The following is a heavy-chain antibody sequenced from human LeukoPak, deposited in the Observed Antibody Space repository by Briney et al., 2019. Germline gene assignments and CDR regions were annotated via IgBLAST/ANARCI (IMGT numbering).Heavy chain of an antibody. CDR3: AREVGRGYSGYDTVGFDY. CDR1: GGTFSSYT. Sequence: SLKVSCKASGGTFSSYTISWVRQAPGQGLEWMSRIIPIFGTANYAQKFQGRVTITADKSTSTDYMELSSLRSEDTDVYYCAREVGRGYSGYDTVGFDYWGQGTLVTVSS. J-gene: IGHJ4*02. D-gene: IGHD5-12*01. CDR2: IIPIFGTA. V-gene: IGHV1-69*08.